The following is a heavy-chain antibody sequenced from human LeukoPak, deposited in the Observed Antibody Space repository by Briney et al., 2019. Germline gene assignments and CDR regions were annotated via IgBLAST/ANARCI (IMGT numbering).Heavy chain of an antibody. J-gene: IGHJ4*02. CDR1: GFTFTSYG. V-gene: IGHV3-30*02. Sequence: GGSLRLSCAASGFTFTSYGIHWVRQAPGKGLEWVAFIRYDGSKKYYADSVKGRFTISRDNSKNTLYLQMNSLRAEDTAVYYCAKLQAAAAHHAFDYWGQGTLVTVSS. D-gene: IGHD6-13*01. CDR2: IRYDGSKK. CDR3: AKLQAAAAHHAFDY.